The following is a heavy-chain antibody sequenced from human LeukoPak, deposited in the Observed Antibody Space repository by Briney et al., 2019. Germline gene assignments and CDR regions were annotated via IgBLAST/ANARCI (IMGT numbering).Heavy chain of an antibody. CDR3: ASLLGYCSGDSCFNWFGP. Sequence: PGGSLRLSCAASGFTFSNYAMSWVRQAPGKGLEWVSFYADSVKGRFTISRDNSKNTLYLQMNNLTVEDTAMYYCASLLGYCSGDSCFNWFGPWGQGTLVAVSS. V-gene: IGHV3-23*01. CDR1: GFTFSNYA. J-gene: IGHJ5*02. D-gene: IGHD2-15*01.